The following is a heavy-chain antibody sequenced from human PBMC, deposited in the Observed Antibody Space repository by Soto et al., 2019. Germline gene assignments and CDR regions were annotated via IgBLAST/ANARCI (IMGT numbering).Heavy chain of an antibody. Sequence: SVKVSCKASGYTFTSYGTSCVRPAPEQGLKWMRWISAYNDNTNYAQKLKGRVTMTTDTSTSTAYMELRSLRSDDTAVYYCARGFHCSSTSCYFGSLAGLGGAFHIWGQGIMVTVSS. CDR3: ARGFHCSSTSCYFGSLAGLGGAFHI. J-gene: IGHJ3*02. CDR1: GYTFTSYG. CDR2: ISAYNDNT. D-gene: IGHD2-2*01. V-gene: IGHV1-18*01.